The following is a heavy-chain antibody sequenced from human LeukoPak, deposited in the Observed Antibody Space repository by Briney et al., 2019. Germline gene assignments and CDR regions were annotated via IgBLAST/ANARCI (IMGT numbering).Heavy chain of an antibody. V-gene: IGHV1-2*02. D-gene: IGHD2-2*01. CDR3: ARDICSSTSCGGYYYYYYMDV. Sequence: PGASVKVSCKASGYTFTGYYMHWVRQAPGQGLEWMGWINPNSGGTNYAQKFQGRVTMTRDTSISTAYMELSRLRSDDTAVYYCARDICSSTSCGGYYYYYYMDVWGKGTTVTVSS. J-gene: IGHJ6*03. CDR2: INPNSGGT. CDR1: GYTFTGYY.